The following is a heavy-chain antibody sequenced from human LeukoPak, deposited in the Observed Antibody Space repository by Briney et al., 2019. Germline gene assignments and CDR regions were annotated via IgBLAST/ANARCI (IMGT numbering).Heavy chain of an antibody. CDR3: AKDYFFGSCYFNY. CDR1: GFTFSSYW. CDR2: IKQDGSEK. J-gene: IGHJ4*02. D-gene: IGHD2-15*01. Sequence: VGSLRLSCAASGFTFSSYWMSWVRQAPEKGLEWVANIKQDGSEKYYVDSVKGRFTISRDNAKNSLYLQMNSLRAEDTAVYYCAKDYFFGSCYFNYWGQGTLVTVSS. V-gene: IGHV3-7*03.